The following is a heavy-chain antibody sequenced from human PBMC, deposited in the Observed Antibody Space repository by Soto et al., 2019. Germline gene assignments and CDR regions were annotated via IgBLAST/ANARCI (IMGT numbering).Heavy chain of an antibody. Sequence: QVQLQESGPGLVKPSQTLSLTCTVSGGSISSGDFYWNWIRQPPGMGLEWIGYISYSGGAYYNPSLKSRVSISADTSKNQFSLKLSSVTAADTAVYYCARDAPSIAAAGTPSGHADYWGQGTLVTVSS. J-gene: IGHJ4*02. CDR3: ARDAPSIAAAGTPSGHADY. CDR2: ISYSGGA. CDR1: GGSISSGDFY. D-gene: IGHD6-13*01. V-gene: IGHV4-30-4*01.